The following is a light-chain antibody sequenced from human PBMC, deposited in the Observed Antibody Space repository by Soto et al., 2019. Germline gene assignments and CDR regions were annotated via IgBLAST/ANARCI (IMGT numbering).Light chain of an antibody. Sequence: DIQFTPSPSFPSASVGDRVTVPCRASQGINSYLAWYQQKPGKAPKLLIYTASTLQSGVPSRFSGIGSGTEFTLTISSLQSEDFAVYYCQQYDNWPPLTFGGGTKVDIK. CDR2: TAS. CDR3: QQYDNWPPLT. V-gene: IGKV1-9*01. J-gene: IGKJ4*01. CDR1: QGINSY.